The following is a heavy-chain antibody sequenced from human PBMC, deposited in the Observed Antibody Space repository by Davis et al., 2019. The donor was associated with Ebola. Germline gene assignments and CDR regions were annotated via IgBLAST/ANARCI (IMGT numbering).Heavy chain of an antibody. CDR2: IRSKANSYAT. D-gene: IGHD4-17*01. Sequence: GESLKISCAASGFTFSSSWMTWVRQASGKGLEWVGRIRSKANSYATAYAASVKGRFTISRDDSKNTAYLQMNSLKTEETAVYYCTTTTTTNDYWGQGTLVTVSS. CDR3: TTTTTTNDY. J-gene: IGHJ4*02. V-gene: IGHV3-73*01. CDR1: GFTFSSSW.